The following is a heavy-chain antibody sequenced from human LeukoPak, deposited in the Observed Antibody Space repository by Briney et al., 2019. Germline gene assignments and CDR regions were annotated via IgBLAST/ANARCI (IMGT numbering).Heavy chain of an antibody. CDR2: VDPSGGRT. CDR1: GYTFTSYY. V-gene: IGHV1-46*01. CDR3: ARDRWFGELLSAAGGDY. D-gene: IGHD3-10*01. J-gene: IGHJ4*02. Sequence: GASVKVSCKASGYTFTSYYIHWVRQAPGQGLEWMGTVDPSGGRTTYARKFQGRVTMTRDTSTSTVYMELSSLRSGDTAVYYCARDRWFGELLSAAGGDYWGQGTLVTVSS.